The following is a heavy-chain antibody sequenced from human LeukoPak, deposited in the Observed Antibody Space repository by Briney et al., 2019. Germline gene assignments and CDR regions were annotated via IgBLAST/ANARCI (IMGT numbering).Heavy chain of an antibody. Sequence: SETLSLTCTVSGGSISSYYWSWIRQPPGKGLEWIGYIYHNGNTNYNPSLKSRVTISVDTSKNQFSLKLSSVTAADTAVYYCARLSPYSSSWYGDNWFDPWGQGTLVTVSS. CDR2: IYHNGNT. CDR1: GGSISSYY. J-gene: IGHJ5*02. V-gene: IGHV4-59*12. CDR3: ARLSPYSSSWYGDNWFDP. D-gene: IGHD6-13*01.